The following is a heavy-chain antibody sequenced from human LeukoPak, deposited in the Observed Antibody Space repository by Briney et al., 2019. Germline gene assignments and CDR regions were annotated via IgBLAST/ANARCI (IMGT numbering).Heavy chain of an antibody. CDR1: GFTFSSYW. J-gene: IGHJ6*03. Sequence: GGSLRLSCAASGFTFSSYWMSWVRQAPGKGLEWVANIKQDGNEKYYVDSVKGRCTISRDNAKNSLYLQVNSLRAEDTAVYYCARDTGVVQQQLGGYYYYYYMDVWGKGTTVTVSS. CDR2: IKQDGNEK. D-gene: IGHD6-13*01. V-gene: IGHV3-7*01. CDR3: ARDTGVVQQQLGGYYYYYYMDV.